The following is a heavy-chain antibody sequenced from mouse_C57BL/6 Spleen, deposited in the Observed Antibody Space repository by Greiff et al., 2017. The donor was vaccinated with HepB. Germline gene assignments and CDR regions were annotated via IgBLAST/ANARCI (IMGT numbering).Heavy chain of an antibody. D-gene: IGHD4-1*01. CDR1: GYTFTDYN. CDR3: ARGNWDEAWFAY. CDR2: INPNNGGT. V-gene: IGHV1-22*01. J-gene: IGHJ3*01. Sequence: VHVKQSGPELVKPGASVKMSCKASGYTFTDYNMHWVKQSHGKSLEWIGYINPNNGGTSYNQKFKGKATLTVNKSSSTAYMELRGLTSEDSAVYYCARGNWDEAWFAYWGQGTLVTVSA.